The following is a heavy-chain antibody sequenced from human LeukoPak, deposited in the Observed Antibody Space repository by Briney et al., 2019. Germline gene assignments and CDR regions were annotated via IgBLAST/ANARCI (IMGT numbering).Heavy chain of an antibody. D-gene: IGHD3-22*01. CDR1: GGSISNYY. V-gene: IGHV4-39*01. CDR2: IYYSGST. J-gene: IGHJ4*02. Sequence: SETLSLTCTVSGGSISNYYWGWIRQPPGKGLEWIGSIYYSGSTYYNPSLKSRVTISVDTSKNQFSLKLSPVTAADTAVYYCARLVTGYYYDSSGYDSDYWGQGTLVTVSS. CDR3: ARLVTGYYYDSSGYDSDY.